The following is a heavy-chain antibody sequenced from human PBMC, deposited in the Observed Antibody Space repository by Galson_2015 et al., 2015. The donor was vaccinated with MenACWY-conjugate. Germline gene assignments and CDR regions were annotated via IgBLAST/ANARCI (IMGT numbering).Heavy chain of an antibody. V-gene: IGHV4-34*01. CDR1: GGSFRGYY. CDR2: ITHSGST. Sequence: EPLSLPCAVYGGSFRGYYWSWLRPPPGKGLEGLGAITHSGSTHYNPSLKSRVTISVDTSKNQFSLKLSSVTAADTAVYYCASCFDYYYYGMDVWGQGTTVTVSS. J-gene: IGHJ6*02. CDR3: ASCFDYYYYGMDV.